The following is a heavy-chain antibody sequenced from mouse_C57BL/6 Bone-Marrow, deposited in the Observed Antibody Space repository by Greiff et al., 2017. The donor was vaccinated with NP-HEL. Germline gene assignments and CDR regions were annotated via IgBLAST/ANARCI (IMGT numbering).Heavy chain of an antibody. D-gene: IGHD3-3*01. J-gene: IGHJ2*01. CDR1: GFTFSSYG. V-gene: IGHV5-6*01. CDR3: ARQEGPIFDY. CDR2: ISSGGSYT. Sequence: EVMLVESGGDLVKPGGSLKLSCAASGFTFSSYGMSWVRQTPDKRLEWVATISSGGSYTYYPDSVKGRFTISRDNAKNTLYLRMSSLKSEDTAMYYCARQEGPIFDYWGQGTTLTVSS.